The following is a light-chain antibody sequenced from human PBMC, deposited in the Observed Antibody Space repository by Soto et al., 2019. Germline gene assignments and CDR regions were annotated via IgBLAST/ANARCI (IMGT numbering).Light chain of an antibody. Sequence: IQLTQSPSSLSASVGDSVAITCRVSQGIRRYLAWYQQKPGEAPKLMISIASILQSGVPSRFSGSGSGTDFVLTISSLQPEDSATYDCQQLDSMPITFGQGTRLEIK. CDR2: IAS. J-gene: IGKJ5*01. CDR3: QQLDSMPIT. CDR1: QGIRRY. V-gene: IGKV1-9*01.